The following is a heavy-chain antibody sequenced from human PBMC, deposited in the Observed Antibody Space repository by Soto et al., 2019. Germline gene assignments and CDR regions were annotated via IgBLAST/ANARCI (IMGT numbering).Heavy chain of an antibody. J-gene: IGHJ5*02. CDR3: ASLTVLLHWFDP. Sequence: SETLTITCAVSGGSISSSSYYWGWIRQPPGKGLEWIGSIYYSGNTYYNPSLKSRVTISVDTSKNQFSLKLSSVTAADTAVYYCASLTVLLHWFDPWGQGTLVTVSS. CDR2: IYYSGNT. D-gene: IGHD3-10*01. CDR1: GGSISSSSYY. V-gene: IGHV4-39*01.